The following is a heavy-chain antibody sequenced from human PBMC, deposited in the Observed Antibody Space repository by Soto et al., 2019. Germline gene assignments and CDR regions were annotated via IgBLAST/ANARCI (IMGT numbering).Heavy chain of an antibody. CDR1: GFTFSKYW. D-gene: IGHD3-9*01. CDR3: ARDMTGADDY. CDR2: IDPYDTGI. V-gene: IGHV3-74*01. Sequence: EVHLVESGGGLVQPGGSLRLSCAASGFTFSKYWFHWVRQAPGKGLMWVSRIDPYDTGITYADSVKGRFTISRDNARNTLYLPMDSLTAEDTAVYYCARDMTGADDYLGQGTLVTVSS. J-gene: IGHJ4*02.